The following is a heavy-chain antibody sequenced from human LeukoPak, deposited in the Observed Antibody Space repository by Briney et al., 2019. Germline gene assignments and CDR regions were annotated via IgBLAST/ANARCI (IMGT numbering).Heavy chain of an antibody. J-gene: IGHJ4*02. V-gene: IGHV3-48*03. CDR3: ARGMVVAAIFDY. CDR2: LSSSGSPI. D-gene: IGHD2-15*01. CDR1: GFTFSSYE. Sequence: PGGSLRLSCAASGFTFSSYEMNWVRQAPGKGLEWVSYLSSSGSPIYYADSVKGGFTISRDNAKNSLYLQMNSLRAEDTAVYYCARGMVVAAIFDYWGQGTLVTVSS.